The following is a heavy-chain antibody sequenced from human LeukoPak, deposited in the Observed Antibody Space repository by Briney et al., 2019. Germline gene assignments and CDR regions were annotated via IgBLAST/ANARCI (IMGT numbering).Heavy chain of an antibody. D-gene: IGHD6-19*01. Sequence: SETLSLTCAVYGGSFSGYYWSWIRQPPGKGLEWIASGDYSGGTYYNPSLESRVAISADMSKNQISLKLSSVTAADTALYYCARERGEEYSSGWYKTSFFDTWGQGTRVTVSS. J-gene: IGHJ4*02. CDR1: GGSFSGYY. CDR3: ARERGEEYSSGWYKTSFFDT. CDR2: GDYSGGT. V-gene: IGHV4-34*01.